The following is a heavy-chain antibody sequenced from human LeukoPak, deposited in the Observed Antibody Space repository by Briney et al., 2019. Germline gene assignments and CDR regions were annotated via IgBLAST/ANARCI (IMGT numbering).Heavy chain of an antibody. CDR1: GFTFSSYW. CDR3: ARDGWGYCSGGSCYLYDY. Sequence: GGSLRLSCAASGFTFSSYWMSWVRQAPGKGLECVANIKQDGSEKYYVDSVKGRFTISRDNAKNSLYLQMNSLRAEDTAVYYCARDGWGYCSGGSCYLYDYWGQGTLVTVSS. CDR2: IKQDGSEK. J-gene: IGHJ4*02. D-gene: IGHD2-15*01. V-gene: IGHV3-7*01.